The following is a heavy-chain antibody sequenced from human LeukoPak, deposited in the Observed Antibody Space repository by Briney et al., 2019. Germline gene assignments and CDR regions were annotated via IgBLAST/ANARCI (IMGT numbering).Heavy chain of an antibody. CDR2: IHYSGST. CDR1: GASLTSYY. J-gene: IGHJ4*02. D-gene: IGHD3-22*01. Sequence: SETLSLTCTFSGASLTSYYWSSMRHRPRKSLEWVGYIHYSGSTSYNTSLKSRVNISVDTSKKQFSLHLRSVTAADTAVYFCARDTRSYDSSAYYYFDYWGTGALVTVSS. CDR3: ARDTRSYDSSAYYYFDY. V-gene: IGHV4-59*01.